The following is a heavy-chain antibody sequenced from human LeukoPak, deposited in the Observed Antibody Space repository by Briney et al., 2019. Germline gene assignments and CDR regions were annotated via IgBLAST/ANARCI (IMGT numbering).Heavy chain of an antibody. CDR3: ARYEGSYGGLYGMDV. CDR1: GGSISSGGYY. Sequence: SQTLSLTCTVSGGSISSGGYYWSWIRQHPGKGLEWIGYIYYSGSTYHNPSLKSRVTISVDTSKNQFSLKLSSVTAADTAVYYCARYEGSYGGLYGMDVWGQGTTVTVSS. D-gene: IGHD4-17*01. CDR2: IYYSGST. V-gene: IGHV4-31*03. J-gene: IGHJ6*02.